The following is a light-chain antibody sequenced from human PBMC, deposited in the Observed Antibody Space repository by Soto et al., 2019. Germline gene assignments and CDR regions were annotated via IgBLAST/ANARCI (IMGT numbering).Light chain of an antibody. CDR1: QGISNY. V-gene: IGKV1-27*01. Sequence: DIQMTQSPSSLSASVGDRVTITCRASQGISNYLAWYQQKPGKVPKLLIYAASTLQSGDPSRFSGSGSGTDFTLTISSLQPEDVATYYCQQYNSAPPFTFGPGTKVDIK. J-gene: IGKJ3*01. CDR2: AAS. CDR3: QQYNSAPPFT.